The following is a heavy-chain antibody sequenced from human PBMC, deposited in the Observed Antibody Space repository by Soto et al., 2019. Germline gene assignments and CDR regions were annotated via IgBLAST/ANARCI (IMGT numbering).Heavy chain of an antibody. V-gene: IGHV3-74*01. J-gene: IGHJ6*03. D-gene: IGHD2-2*01. CDR2: INTDGSST. CDR1: GFTFSSYW. CDR3: SRGRAMKYYMDV. Sequence: GGSLRLSCAASGFTFSSYWMHWVRQAPGKGLVWVSRINTDGSSTTYADSVKGRLTISRDNAKNTLYLQVNSLRAEDTAVYYCSRGRAMKYYMDVWGKGTTVTVSS.